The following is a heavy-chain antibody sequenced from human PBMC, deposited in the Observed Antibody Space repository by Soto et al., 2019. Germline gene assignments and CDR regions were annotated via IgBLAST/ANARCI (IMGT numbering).Heavy chain of an antibody. CDR1: GFTFSSYA. CDR3: AKGDLKGPYYGMDV. CDR2: ISGSGGST. Sequence: EVQLLESGGGLVQPGGSLRLSCAASGFTFSSYAMSWVRQAPGKGLEWVSAISGSGGSTYYADSVKGRFTISRDNSKNTLYLQMNSRRAEDTAVYYCAKGDLKGPYYGMDVWGQGTTVTVSS. J-gene: IGHJ6*02. V-gene: IGHV3-23*01.